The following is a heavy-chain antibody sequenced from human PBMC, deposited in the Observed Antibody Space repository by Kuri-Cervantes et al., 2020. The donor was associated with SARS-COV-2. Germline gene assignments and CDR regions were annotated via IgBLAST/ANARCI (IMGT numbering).Heavy chain of an antibody. CDR3: ARDYAQPTWGGNWYFDL. V-gene: IGHV3-30*02. D-gene: IGHD3-16*01. CDR2: IRYDGSNK. J-gene: IGHJ2*01. Sequence: GGSLRLSCAASGFTFSSYGMHWVRQAPGKGLEWVAFIRYDGSNKYYADSVKGRFTISRDNSKNTLYLQMNSLRAEDTVVYYCARDYAQPTWGGNWYFDLWGRGTLVTVSS. CDR1: GFTFSSYG.